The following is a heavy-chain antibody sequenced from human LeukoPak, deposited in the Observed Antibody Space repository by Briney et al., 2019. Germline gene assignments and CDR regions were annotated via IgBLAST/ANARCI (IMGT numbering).Heavy chain of an antibody. Sequence: SETLSLTCNISSGSISSDYWSWIRQPAGKGLEWIGRIYTSGSTDYNASLKSRVTMSVDTSKKQLSLKLSSVTAADTAVYYCARDGAVAGSPGYYYYGMDVWGQGTTVTVSS. J-gene: IGHJ6*02. V-gene: IGHV4-4*07. CDR3: ARDGAVAGSPGYYYYGMDV. D-gene: IGHD6-19*01. CDR1: SGSISSDY. CDR2: IYTSGST.